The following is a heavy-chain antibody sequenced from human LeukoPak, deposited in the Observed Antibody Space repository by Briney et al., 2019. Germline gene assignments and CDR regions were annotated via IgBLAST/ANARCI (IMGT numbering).Heavy chain of an antibody. V-gene: IGHV1-18*01. D-gene: IGHD4-11*01. CDR3: ATRLANDYSFDY. Sequence: ASVKVSCKASGYTFTNSGITWVRQAPGQGLEWMGWISTYNGNTNYAQKPQGRVTMTTDTSTSTAYMELRSLRSDDTAVYYCATRLANDYSFDYWGQGTLVTVSS. J-gene: IGHJ4*02. CDR1: GYTFTNSG. CDR2: ISTYNGNT.